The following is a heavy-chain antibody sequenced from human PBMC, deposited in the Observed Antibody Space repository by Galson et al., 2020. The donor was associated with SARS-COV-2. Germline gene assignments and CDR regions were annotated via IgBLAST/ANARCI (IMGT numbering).Heavy chain of an antibody. CDR2: IRGDGSET. CDR1: GFTFKDFW. J-gene: IGHJ4*02. D-gene: IGHD6-19*01. CDR3: TREGWQGGY. V-gene: IGHV3-7*01. Sequence: GGPLRLSCAVSGFTFKDFWMSWVRQAPGKGLEWVANIRGDGSETNYVDSVKGRFFISRDNDRDSLYLQMNNLRVDDTAVYFCTREGWQGGYWGQGTRVTVSS.